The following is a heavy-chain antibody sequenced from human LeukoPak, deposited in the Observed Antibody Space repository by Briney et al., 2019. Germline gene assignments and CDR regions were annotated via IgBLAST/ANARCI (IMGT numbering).Heavy chain of an antibody. CDR3: TLYCSGGSCYHHDAFDI. Sequence: GGSLRLSCAASGFTFSGSAMHWVRQASGKGLEWVGRIRSKANSYATAYAASVKGRFTISRDDSRNTAYLQMNSLKTEDTAVYYCTLYCSGGSCYHHDAFDIWGQGTMVTVSS. D-gene: IGHD2-15*01. CDR2: IRSKANSYAT. J-gene: IGHJ3*02. V-gene: IGHV3-73*01. CDR1: GFTFSGSA.